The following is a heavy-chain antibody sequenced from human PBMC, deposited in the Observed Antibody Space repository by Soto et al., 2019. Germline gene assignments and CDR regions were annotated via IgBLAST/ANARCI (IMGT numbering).Heavy chain of an antibody. CDR3: ARGYCSGGSCYWVDYYFDY. Sequence: GGSLRLSCAASGFTFSSYDMHWVRQATGKGLEWVSAIGTAGDTYYPGSVKGRFTISRENAKNSLYLQMNSLRAEDTAVYYCARGYCSGGSCYWVDYYFDYWGQGTLVTVSS. CDR2: IGTAGDT. CDR1: GFTFSSYD. J-gene: IGHJ4*02. V-gene: IGHV3-13*01. D-gene: IGHD2-15*01.